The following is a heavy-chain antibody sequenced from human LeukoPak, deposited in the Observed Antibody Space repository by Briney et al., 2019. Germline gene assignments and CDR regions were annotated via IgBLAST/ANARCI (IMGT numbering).Heavy chain of an antibody. CDR2: ISSSSLYI. CDR3: AKDLGSGVRGSFDY. Sequence: RTGGSLRLSCAASAFTFSTYSMNWVRQAPGKGLEWVSSISSSSLYIYYADSVKGRFTISRDNSKNTLYLQMNSLRAEDTAVYYCAKDLGSGVRGSFDYWGQGTLVTVSS. CDR1: AFTFSTYS. V-gene: IGHV3-21*04. J-gene: IGHJ4*02. D-gene: IGHD3-10*01.